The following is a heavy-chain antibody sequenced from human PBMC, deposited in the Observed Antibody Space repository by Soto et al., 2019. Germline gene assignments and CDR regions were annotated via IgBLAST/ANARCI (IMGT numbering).Heavy chain of an antibody. Sequence: QTLSLTCAISGDSLSSNSAAWNWVRQSPSRGLEWLGRTYYRSKWYYGYAVSVKSRITINPDTSKNQFSLQLNSVTPEDTAVYYCARIHSSSSSDMDVWGQGTTVTVLL. D-gene: IGHD6-6*01. V-gene: IGHV6-1*01. J-gene: IGHJ6*02. CDR2: TYYRSKWYY. CDR3: ARIHSSSSSDMDV. CDR1: GDSLSSNSAA.